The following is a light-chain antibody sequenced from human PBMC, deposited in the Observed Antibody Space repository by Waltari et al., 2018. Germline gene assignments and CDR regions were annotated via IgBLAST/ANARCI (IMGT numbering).Light chain of an antibody. J-gene: IGKJ1*01. Sequence: DIVMTQSPDSLAVSLGERATINCKSSQSVLYSTITQSYVAWYQQKPGQPPKLLIYWTSTRESGVPDRFSGSGSGTDFTLTISNLQAEDVAVYYCQQYYSTWTFGQGTKVEIK. CDR3: QQYYSTWT. V-gene: IGKV4-1*01. CDR1: QSVLYSTITQSY. CDR2: WTS.